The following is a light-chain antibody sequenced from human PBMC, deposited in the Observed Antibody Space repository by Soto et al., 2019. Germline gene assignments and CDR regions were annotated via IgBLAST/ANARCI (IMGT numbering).Light chain of an antibody. CDR1: QSISSW. CDR2: DAS. Sequence: DIQMTQSPSTLSASVGDRVTITCRASQSISSWLAWYQQKPGKAPKLLIYDASSLESGVPSRFSGSGSGTEFTLTISSLQPDDFATYYCQQYNSYPETFGQGTKVENK. V-gene: IGKV1-5*01. J-gene: IGKJ1*01. CDR3: QQYNSYPET.